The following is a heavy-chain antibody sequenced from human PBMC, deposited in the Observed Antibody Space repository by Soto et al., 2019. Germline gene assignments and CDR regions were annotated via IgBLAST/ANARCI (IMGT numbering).Heavy chain of an antibody. Sequence: QVQLVQSGAEVKKPGASVKVSCKASGYTFTSYDINWVRQATGQGLEWMGWMNPNSGNTGYAQKFQGRVTMTRNTSISTAYMERSSLRAEDTAVYYCARERSAAGRGWFDPWGQGTLVTVSS. D-gene: IGHD6-13*01. CDR2: MNPNSGNT. J-gene: IGHJ5*02. CDR3: ARERSAAGRGWFDP. CDR1: GYTFTSYD. V-gene: IGHV1-8*01.